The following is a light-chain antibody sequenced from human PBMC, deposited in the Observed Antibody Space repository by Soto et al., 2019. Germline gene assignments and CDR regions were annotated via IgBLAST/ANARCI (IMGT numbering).Light chain of an antibody. CDR3: SAYGGSDNLV. J-gene: IGLJ2*01. V-gene: IGLV2-8*01. CDR1: SSDVGGYNY. Sequence: QSPLTQPPSASGSPGQSVTISCTGTSSDVGGYNYVSWYQQHPGKAPKLMIYEVSKRPSGVPDRFSGSKSGNTASLTVSGLQAEDESDYYCSAYGGSDNLVFGGGTEVTVL. CDR2: EVS.